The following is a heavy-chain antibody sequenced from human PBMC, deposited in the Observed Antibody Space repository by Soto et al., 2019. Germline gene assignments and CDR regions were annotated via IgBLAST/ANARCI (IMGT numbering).Heavy chain of an antibody. D-gene: IGHD1-26*01. Sequence: QVQLVESGGGVVQPGRSLRLSCAASGFTFSSYGMHWVRQAPGKGLEWVAVIWYDGSNKYYADSVKGRFTIYRDNSKNTLYLQMNSLRAEDTAVYYCAREAFQEPFFDYWGQGTLVTVSS. V-gene: IGHV3-33*01. CDR1: GFTFSSYG. CDR2: IWYDGSNK. CDR3: AREAFQEPFFDY. J-gene: IGHJ4*02.